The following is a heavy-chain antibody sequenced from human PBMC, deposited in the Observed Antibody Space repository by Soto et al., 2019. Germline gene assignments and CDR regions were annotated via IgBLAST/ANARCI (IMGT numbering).Heavy chain of an antibody. CDR3: TTDPTSVTGRYYYYGMDV. CDR2: IKSKTDGGTT. Sequence: EVQLVESGGGLVQPGGSLRLSCAASGFTFSNAWMSWVRQAPGKGLEWVGRIKSKTDGGTTDYAAPVKGRFTISRDDSKNTLYLQMNSLKTEDTAVYYCTTDPTSVTGRYYYYGMDVWGQGTTVTVSS. V-gene: IGHV3-15*01. J-gene: IGHJ6*02. CDR1: GFTFSNAW. D-gene: IGHD2-21*02.